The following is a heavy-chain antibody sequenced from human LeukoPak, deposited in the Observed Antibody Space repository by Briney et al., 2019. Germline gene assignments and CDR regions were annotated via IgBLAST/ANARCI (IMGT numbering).Heavy chain of an antibody. Sequence: ASVKVSCKVSGYTLTELSMHWVRQAPGQGLEWMGIINPSGGSTSFAEKFQGRVTMTRDTSTSTVFMELSSLRSEDTAVYYCARGDYDSGHFFDYWGQGTLVTVSS. CDR3: ARGDYDSGHFFDY. J-gene: IGHJ4*02. CDR2: INPSGGST. CDR1: GYTLTELS. D-gene: IGHD3-16*01. V-gene: IGHV1-46*01.